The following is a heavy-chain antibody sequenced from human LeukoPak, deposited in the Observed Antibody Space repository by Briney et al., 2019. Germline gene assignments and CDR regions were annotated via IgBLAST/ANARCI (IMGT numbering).Heavy chain of an antibody. V-gene: IGHV3-7*01. CDR2: INQDRTEK. CDR3: ARDGGRKEDY. Sequence: GGSLRLSCAASGFTFTTYWMTWVRQAPGKGLEWVANINQDRTEKYYVDSVKGRFTMSRDNAKNSLFLQMNSLRAEDTAVYYCARDGGRKEDYWGQGTLVTVSS. J-gene: IGHJ4*02. D-gene: IGHD6-25*01. CDR1: GFTFTTYW.